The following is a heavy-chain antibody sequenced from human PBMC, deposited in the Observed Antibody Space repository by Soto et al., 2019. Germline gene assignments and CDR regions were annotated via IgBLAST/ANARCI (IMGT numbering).Heavy chain of an antibody. V-gene: IGHV3-30*18. D-gene: IGHD3-22*01. Sequence: GGSLRLSCAASGFTFSSYGMHWVRQAPGKGLEWVAVISYGGSNKYYADSVKGRFTISRDNSKNTLYLQMNSLRAEDTAVYYCSKFDYFYDSSGSDPAFDSWGQGTLVSV. J-gene: IGHJ4*02. CDR1: GFTFSSYG. CDR2: ISYGGSNK. CDR3: SKFDYFYDSSGSDPAFDS.